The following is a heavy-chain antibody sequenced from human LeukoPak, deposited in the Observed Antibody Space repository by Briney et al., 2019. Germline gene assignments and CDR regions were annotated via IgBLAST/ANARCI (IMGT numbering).Heavy chain of an antibody. J-gene: IGHJ4*02. Sequence: KTSETLSLTCTVSGYSISSGYCWGWIRQPPGRELEWIASIYYRGSTHYNPSLASLKSRVTISGDTSKNQFSLKLSSVTAADTAVYYCARRGDHYYFDYWGQGTLVTVSS. D-gene: IGHD4-17*01. V-gene: IGHV4-38-2*02. CDR3: ARRGDHYYFDY. CDR1: GYSISSGYC. CDR2: IYYRGST.